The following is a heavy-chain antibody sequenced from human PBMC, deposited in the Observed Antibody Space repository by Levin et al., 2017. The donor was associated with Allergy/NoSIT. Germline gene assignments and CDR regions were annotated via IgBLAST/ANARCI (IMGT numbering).Heavy chain of an antibody. V-gene: IGHV4-59*01. CDR1: AGSITDYY. CDR3: ARALDCSTASCPMAYDS. CDR2: IYHSRTS. D-gene: IGHD2-2*01. Sequence: SETLSLTCTVSAGSITDYYWSWIRQPPGKGLEWIGYIYHSRTSNYNTSLRSRATIAVYPSKNQLSLKVTSVTAADTAVYYCARALDCSTASCPMAYDSWGQGTLVTVSS. J-gene: IGHJ4*02.